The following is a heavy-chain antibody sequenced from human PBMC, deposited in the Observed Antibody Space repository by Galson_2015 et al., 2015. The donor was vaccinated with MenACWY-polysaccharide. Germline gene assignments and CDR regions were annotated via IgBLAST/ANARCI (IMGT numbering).Heavy chain of an antibody. D-gene: IGHD7-27*01. CDR3: ATQAWGRFDY. CDR2: ISTTSSTI. J-gene: IGHJ4*02. Sequence: SLRLSCAASGFTFSSYSMNWVRQAPGKGLDWVSYISTTSSTIAYADSMKGRFTISRDNAKNSLYLQMNSLRVEDTAVYYCATQAWGRFDYWGQGALVTVSS. V-gene: IGHV3-48*04. CDR1: GFTFSSYS.